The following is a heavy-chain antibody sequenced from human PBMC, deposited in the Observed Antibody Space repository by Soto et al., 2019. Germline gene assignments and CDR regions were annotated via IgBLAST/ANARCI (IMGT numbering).Heavy chain of an antibody. D-gene: IGHD6-19*01. CDR2: ISGSGGST. CDR3: AKGLYGEGSGWTNYYYYGIDV. V-gene: IGHV3-23*01. J-gene: IGHJ6*02. CDR1: GFTFSSYA. Sequence: PGGSLRLSCAASGFTFSSYAMSWVRQAQGKGLEWVSAISGSGGSTYYADSVKGRFTISRDNSKNTLYLQMNSLIAEDTAVYYCAKGLYGEGSGWTNYYYYGIDVLGQGTTVTVSS.